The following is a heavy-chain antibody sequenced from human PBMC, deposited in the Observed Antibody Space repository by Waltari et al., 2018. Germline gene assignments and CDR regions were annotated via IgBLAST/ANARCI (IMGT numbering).Heavy chain of an antibody. CDR3: AKGPIDSAHGSFYYYMDV. J-gene: IGHJ6*03. CDR1: GFTFSSYA. V-gene: IGHV3-23*01. D-gene: IGHD3-10*01. CDR2: ISGSGDST. Sequence: EVQLLESGGGLVQPGGSLRLSCAASGFTFSSYAMNWVRQAPGKGLVWVSVISGSGDSTDYADSVKGRFTISRDSSKNMLYLQMNSLRVEDTAVYYCAKGPIDSAHGSFYYYMDVWGKGTTVTISS.